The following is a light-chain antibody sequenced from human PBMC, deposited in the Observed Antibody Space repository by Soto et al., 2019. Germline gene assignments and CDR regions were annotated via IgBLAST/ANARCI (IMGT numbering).Light chain of an antibody. Sequence: IVMTQSPATLSVSPGERATLSCRASQSINSNLAWYQQKPGQAPRLLMFRASIRATGFPARFSGSGSGTEFNITISSLQSEHSAIYYCQQYNNWPRATFGGGTKVEIK. V-gene: IGKV3-15*01. CDR2: RAS. CDR3: QQYNNWPRAT. J-gene: IGKJ4*01. CDR1: QSINSN.